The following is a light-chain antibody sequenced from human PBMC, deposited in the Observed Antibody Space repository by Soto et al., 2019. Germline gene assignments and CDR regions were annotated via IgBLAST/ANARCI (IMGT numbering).Light chain of an antibody. Sequence: QAVVTQEPSLTVSPGGTVTLTCGSSTGAVTTGHYPYWFQQNPGQAPRTLIFDTTNKHSWTPARFSGSLLGGKAALTLSGAQREDEAEYYCLLSYGGARGVFGGGTKLTVL. CDR3: LLSYGGARGV. CDR1: TGAVTTGHY. V-gene: IGLV7-46*01. J-gene: IGLJ3*02. CDR2: DTT.